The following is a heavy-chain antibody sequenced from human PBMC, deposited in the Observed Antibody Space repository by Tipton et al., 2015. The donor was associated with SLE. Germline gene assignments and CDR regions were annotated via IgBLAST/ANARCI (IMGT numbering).Heavy chain of an antibody. Sequence: TLSLTCSVSGGSITSSDFSWGWIRQPPGEGLESIGSIYYSGSPSYNPSLRSRVTISVDTSKNQFSLKLNSVTAADTAVFYCVRHAPATGERAFDIWGQGTMVTVSS. J-gene: IGHJ3*02. CDR1: GGSITSSDFS. D-gene: IGHD7-27*01. CDR2: IYYSGSP. CDR3: VRHAPATGERAFDI. V-gene: IGHV4-39*01.